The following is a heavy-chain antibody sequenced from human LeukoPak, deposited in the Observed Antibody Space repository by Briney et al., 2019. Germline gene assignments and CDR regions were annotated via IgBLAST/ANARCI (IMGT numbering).Heavy chain of an antibody. CDR3: ARGMGDTYYYDSSGFLYFDY. CDR1: GFTVSSNY. Sequence: GGSLRLSCAVSGFTVSSNYMSWVRQAPGKGLEWVSFIYSGGSTYYADSVKGRFTISRDNAKNSLYLQMNSLGAEDMAVYYCARGMGDTYYYDSSGFLYFDYWGQGTLVTVSS. J-gene: IGHJ4*02. D-gene: IGHD3-22*01. V-gene: IGHV3-53*01. CDR2: IYSGGST.